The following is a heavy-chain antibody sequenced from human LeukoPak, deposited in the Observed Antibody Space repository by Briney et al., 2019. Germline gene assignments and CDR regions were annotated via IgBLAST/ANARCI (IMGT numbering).Heavy chain of an antibody. J-gene: IGHJ4*02. Sequence: SETLSLTCTVSGGSISSYYWSWIRQPPGKGLEWIGSIYYSGSTYYNPSLKSRVTISVDTSKNQFSLKLSSVTAADTAVYYCARQWQLPDYWGQGTLVTVSS. V-gene: IGHV4-39*01. D-gene: IGHD6-13*01. CDR1: GGSISSYY. CDR2: IYYSGST. CDR3: ARQWQLPDY.